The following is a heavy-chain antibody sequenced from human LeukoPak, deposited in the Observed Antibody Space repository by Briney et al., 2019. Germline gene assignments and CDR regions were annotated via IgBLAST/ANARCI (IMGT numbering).Heavy chain of an antibody. CDR1: EGTFSSYA. CDR3: AREDILTGYNYYYYGMDV. J-gene: IGHJ6*02. V-gene: IGHV1-69*13. Sequence: SVTVSCTASEGTFSSYAISWVRQAPGQGLEWMGGIIPIFGTANYAQKFQGRVTITADESTSTAYMELSSLRFEDTAVYYCAREDILTGYNYYYYGMDVWGQGTPVTVSS. D-gene: IGHD3-9*01. CDR2: IIPIFGTA.